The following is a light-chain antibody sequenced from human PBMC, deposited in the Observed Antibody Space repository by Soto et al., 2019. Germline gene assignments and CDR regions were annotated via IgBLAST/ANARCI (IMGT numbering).Light chain of an antibody. CDR3: QQYGSSPIT. Sequence: VLTQFPGTLSFSPGERATLSCRASQSVPRSYLAWYQQKPGRAPRILIFGASSRAAGVPDRFSGSGSGTDFTLTINSLEPEDFAVYYCQQYGSSPITFGQGTRLEIK. V-gene: IGKV3-20*01. CDR2: GAS. J-gene: IGKJ5*01. CDR1: QSVPRSY.